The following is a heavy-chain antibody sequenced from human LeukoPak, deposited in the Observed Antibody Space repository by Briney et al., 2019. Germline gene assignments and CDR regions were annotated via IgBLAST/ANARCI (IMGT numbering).Heavy chain of an antibody. J-gene: IGHJ4*02. CDR1: GFTFSSYG. CDR3: APRERLDY. CDR2: ISYDGSNK. V-gene: IGHV3-30*03. D-gene: IGHD1-26*01. Sequence: GGSLRLSCAASGFTFSSYGMHWVRQAPGKGPEWVAVISYDGSNKYYADSVKGRFTISRDNSKNTLYLQMNSLRAEDTAVYYCAPRERLDYWGQGTLVTVSS.